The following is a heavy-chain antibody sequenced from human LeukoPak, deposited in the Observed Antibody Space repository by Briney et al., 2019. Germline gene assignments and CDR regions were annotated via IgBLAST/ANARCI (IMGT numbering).Heavy chain of an antibody. Sequence: SETLSLTCAVYGESLSGYYWSWIRQPPGKGLEWIGEINHSGSTNYNSSLKSRVTISVDTSKNQFSLRLSSVTAADTAVYSCANSPLEWLPIPDYSGQGTLGTVSS. CDR1: GESLSGYY. D-gene: IGHD3-3*01. V-gene: IGHV4-34*01. CDR2: INHSGST. J-gene: IGHJ4*02. CDR3: ANSPLEWLPIPDY.